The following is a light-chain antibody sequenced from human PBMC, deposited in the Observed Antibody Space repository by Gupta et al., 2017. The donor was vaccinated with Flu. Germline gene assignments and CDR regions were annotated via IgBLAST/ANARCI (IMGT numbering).Light chain of an antibody. CDR3: VLHVGSGIWV. J-gene: IGLJ3*02. Sequence: QTVVTQEPTLSVSPGGTVTLTCGLSSASVSTTHDPCWFQQTPGQAPRTLIHSTSTRFSGVPDRFSGSILDNKAALIITGAQADDESDYYCVLHVGSGIWVFGGGTKLTVL. CDR2: STS. V-gene: IGLV8-61*01. CDR1: SASVSTTHD.